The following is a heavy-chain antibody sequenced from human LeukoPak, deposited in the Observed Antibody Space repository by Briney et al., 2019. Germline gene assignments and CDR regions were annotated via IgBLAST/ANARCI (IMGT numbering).Heavy chain of an antibody. CDR1: GFTLTKYY. J-gene: IGHJ5*02. D-gene: IGHD2-15*01. CDR2: LHPDGGGT. CDR3: VREGGGSCSGGSCFRFDP. V-gene: IGHV1-46*01. Sequence: GASVKVSCKASGFTLTKYYMHWVRHAPGQGPEWMGALHPDGGGTSYAPNFQGRVTMTRSTGAVFMELAGLTYDDTAVYYCVREGGGSCSGGSCFRFDPWGQGTLVTVSS.